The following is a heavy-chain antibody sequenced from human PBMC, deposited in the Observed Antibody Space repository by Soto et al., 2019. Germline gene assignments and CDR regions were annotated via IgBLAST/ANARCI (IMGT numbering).Heavy chain of an antibody. CDR3: ARDSYCGGANCNLPNSLDY. Sequence: EVQLVESGGGLVQPGGSLSLSCAASGFTYSSYEMNWVRQAPGKGLEWVSYISSSGTTMYYTDSVRGRFTISRDNTKNPLYLQMNSLRAEDTAVYFCARDSYCGGANCNLPNSLDYWGQGTLVTVSS. CDR2: ISSSGTTM. CDR1: GFTYSSYE. J-gene: IGHJ4*02. V-gene: IGHV3-48*03. D-gene: IGHD2-21*01.